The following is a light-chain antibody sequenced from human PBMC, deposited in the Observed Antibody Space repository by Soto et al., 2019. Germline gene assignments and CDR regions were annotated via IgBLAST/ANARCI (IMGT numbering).Light chain of an antibody. CDR1: QSVSSNY. J-gene: IGKJ5*01. V-gene: IGKV3-20*01. CDR3: QQYGSSPDT. CDR2: TAS. Sequence: EIVLTQSPGTLSLSPGERASLSCRASQSVSSNYLAWFQQIPGQAPRLLISTASSRATDIPDRFSGSGSGTDFTLTISSLEPEDFAVYYWQQYGSSPDTFGQGTRLEIK.